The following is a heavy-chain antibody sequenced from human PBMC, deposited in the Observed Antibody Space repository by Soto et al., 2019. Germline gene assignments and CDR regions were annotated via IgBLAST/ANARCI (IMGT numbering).Heavy chain of an antibody. CDR2: INHSGST. CDR1: VGSFSGYY. J-gene: IGHJ3*02. D-gene: IGHD6-13*01. Sequence: SETLSLTCAVYVGSFSGYYWSWIRQPPGKGLEWIGEINHSGSTNYNPSLKSRVTISVDTSKNQFSLKLGSVTAADTAVYYCAREVIGAAAGPGAFDIWGQGTMVTVSS. V-gene: IGHV4-34*01. CDR3: AREVIGAAAGPGAFDI.